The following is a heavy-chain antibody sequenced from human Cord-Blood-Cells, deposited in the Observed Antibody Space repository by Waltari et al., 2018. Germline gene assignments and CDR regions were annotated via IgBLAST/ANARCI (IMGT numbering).Heavy chain of an antibody. D-gene: IGHD3-3*01. CDR3: AKGTGVDFWSGPYFDY. CDR2: ISGSGGRT. J-gene: IGHJ4*02. Sequence: EVQLLESGGGLVQPGGSLRLSCAASGFTFSSYAMSWVRQAPGKGLEWVSAISGSGGRTDYADSVKGRFTISRDNSKNTLYLQMNSLRAEDTAVYYCAKGTGVDFWSGPYFDYWGQGTLVTVSS. V-gene: IGHV3-23*01. CDR1: GFTFSSYA.